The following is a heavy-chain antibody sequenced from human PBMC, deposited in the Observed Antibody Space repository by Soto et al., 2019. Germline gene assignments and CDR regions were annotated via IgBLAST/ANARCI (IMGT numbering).Heavy chain of an antibody. CDR3: ARSPKSTDFPYYFDF. J-gene: IGHJ4*02. CDR1: SRAFRDYS. D-gene: IGHD2-21*01. CDR2: INHSGTT. V-gene: IGHV4-34*01. Sequence: PSVILSLTCAVYSRAFRDYSSTWIRQPPGKGLEFIGEINHSGTTHYNPSLKSRVTTSVDTSNDHFSLKMNSVTAADTAVYYCARSPKSTDFPYYFDFWGQGTLVAVSS.